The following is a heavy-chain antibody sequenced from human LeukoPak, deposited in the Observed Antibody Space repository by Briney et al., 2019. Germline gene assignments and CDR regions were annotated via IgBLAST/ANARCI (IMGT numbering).Heavy chain of an antibody. J-gene: IGHJ5*02. CDR1: GGSISSGGYS. V-gene: IGHV4-30-2*01. CDR3: ARGQYSSSWYRWFDP. D-gene: IGHD6-13*01. CDR2: IYHSGST. Sequence: SQTLSLTCAVSGGSISSGGYSWSWIRQPPGKGLEWIGYIYHSGSTYYNPSLKSRVTISVDRSKNQFSLKLSSVTAADTAVYYCARGQYSSSWYRWFDPWGQGTLVTVSS.